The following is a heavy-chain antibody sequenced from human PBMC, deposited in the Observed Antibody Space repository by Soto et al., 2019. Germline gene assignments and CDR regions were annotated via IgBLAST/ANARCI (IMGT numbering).Heavy chain of an antibody. D-gene: IGHD3-22*01. Sequence: ESLSLTCTVSGDSISTFYWGWMRQSPGKELEWIGYVYYTGSTNYNPSLKSRVTISVDRSKNQFSLKLTSANAADTAVYYCARGRTVRNYADDSSDYFYFFDYWGQGTQVTVSS. J-gene: IGHJ4*02. CDR1: GDSISTFY. CDR2: VYYTGST. V-gene: IGHV4-59*01. CDR3: ARGRTVRNYADDSSDYFYFFDY.